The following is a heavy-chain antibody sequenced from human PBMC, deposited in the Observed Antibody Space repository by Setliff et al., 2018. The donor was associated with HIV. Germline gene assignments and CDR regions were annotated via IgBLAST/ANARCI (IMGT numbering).Heavy chain of an antibody. CDR2: IYHSGTT. CDR3: AREDARSGPGWTPGLFDS. J-gene: IGHJ5*01. V-gene: IGHV4-39*07. CDR1: GGSISNGDHY. Sequence: PSETLSLTCTVSGGSISNGDHYWAWIRQSPGKGLEWIGYIYHSGTTNYNPSLRSRVTMSLDTSTNQFSLNLNSVTAADTAVYYCAREDARSGPGWTPGLFDSWGQGSQVTVSS. D-gene: IGHD2-15*01.